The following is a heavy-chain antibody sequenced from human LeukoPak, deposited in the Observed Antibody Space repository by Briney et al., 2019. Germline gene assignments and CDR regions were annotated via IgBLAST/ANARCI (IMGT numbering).Heavy chain of an antibody. D-gene: IGHD1/OR15-1a*01. Sequence: GASVKVSCKASGYTFTGYYMHWVRQAPGQGLEWMGWINPNSGGTNYAQKFQGRVTMTRDTSISTAYMELSRLRSDDTAVYYCARDAGITGTIWFDPWGQGTLVTVSS. CDR1: GYTFTGYY. CDR2: INPNSGGT. J-gene: IGHJ5*02. V-gene: IGHV1-2*02. CDR3: ARDAGITGTIWFDP.